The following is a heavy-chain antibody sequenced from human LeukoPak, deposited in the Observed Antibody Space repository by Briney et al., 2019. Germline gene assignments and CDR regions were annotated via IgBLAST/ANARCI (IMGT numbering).Heavy chain of an antibody. CDR2: ISSSSSYI. V-gene: IGHV3-21*01. CDR1: GFTFSSYS. J-gene: IGHJ5*02. CDR3: ASSVGAAIISWFDP. D-gene: IGHD1-26*01. Sequence: GGSLRLSCAASGFTFSSYSMNWVRQAPGKGLEWVSSISSSSSYIYYADSVKGRFTISRDNAKNSLYLQMNSLRAEDTAVYYCASSVGAAIISWFDPWGQGTLVTVSS.